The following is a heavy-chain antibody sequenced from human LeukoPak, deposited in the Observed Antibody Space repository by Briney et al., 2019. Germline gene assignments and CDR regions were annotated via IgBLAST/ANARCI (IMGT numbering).Heavy chain of an antibody. D-gene: IGHD3-9*01. CDR1: GISFSGYA. CDR2: IYPGDSDT. V-gene: IGHV5-51*01. J-gene: IGHJ3*02. CDR3: ARQGDILTGYDAFDI. Sequence: GGSLRLSCAVSGISFSGYAMHWVRQAPGKGLEWMGIIYPGDSDTRYSPSFQGQVTISADKSISTAYLQWSSLKASDTAMYYCARQGDILTGYDAFDIWGQGTMVTVSS.